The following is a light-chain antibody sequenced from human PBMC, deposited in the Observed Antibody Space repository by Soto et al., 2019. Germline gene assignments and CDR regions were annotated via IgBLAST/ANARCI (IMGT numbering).Light chain of an antibody. CDR3: SSYTGSSTLV. CDR2: EVS. Sequence: QSALTQPASVSGSPGQSITISCTGTSSDVGGYNYVSWHQQHPGKAPKLMIHEVSNRPSGVSNRFSGSKSGNTASLTISGLQAEEEADYYCSSYTGSSTLVFGGGTKLTVL. J-gene: IGLJ2*01. V-gene: IGLV2-14*01. CDR1: SSDVGGYNY.